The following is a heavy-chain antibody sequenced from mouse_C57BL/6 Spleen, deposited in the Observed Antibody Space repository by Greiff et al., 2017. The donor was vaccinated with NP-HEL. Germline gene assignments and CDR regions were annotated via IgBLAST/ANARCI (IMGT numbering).Heavy chain of an antibody. CDR1: GYSFTGYY. V-gene: IGHV1-42*01. Sequence: EVQLQQSGPELVKPGASVKISCKASGYSFTGYYMNWVKQSPEKSLEWIGEINPSTGGTTYNQKFKAKATLTVDKSSSQAYQQIKSRTSEDSAVYYVARSRGYFDVWGTGTTVTVSS. J-gene: IGHJ1*03. CDR3: ARSRGYFDV. CDR2: INPSTGGT.